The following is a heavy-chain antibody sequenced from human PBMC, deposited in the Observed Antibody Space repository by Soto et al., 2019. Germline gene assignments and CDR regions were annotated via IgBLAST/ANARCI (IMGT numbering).Heavy chain of an antibody. V-gene: IGHV6-1*01. D-gene: IGHD6-6*01. J-gene: IGHJ4*02. Sequence: QTLSLTCAISGDSVSSNSAAWSCIIHSPSRGLEWLGRTYYRPKWYNDYAVFVKSRITIDPDTSKNQFSLQLNSVTPEDTAVYYCARYSSSSRVCDYWGQGTLVTVSS. CDR1: GDSVSSNSAA. CDR2: TYYRPKWYN. CDR3: ARYSSSSRVCDY.